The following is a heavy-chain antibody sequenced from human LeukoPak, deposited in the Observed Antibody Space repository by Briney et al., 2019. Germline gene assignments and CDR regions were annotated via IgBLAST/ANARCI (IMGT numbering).Heavy chain of an antibody. V-gene: IGHV3-49*04. Sequence: GGSLRLSCAASGFTVSSNYMSWVRQAPGKGLEWVGFIRSKAYGGTTEYAASVKGRFTISRDDSKSIAYLQMNSLKTEDTAVYYCTRGYDFWSGYPFDYWGQGTLVTVSS. CDR1: GFTVSSNY. CDR2: IRSKAYGGTT. D-gene: IGHD3-3*01. J-gene: IGHJ4*02. CDR3: TRGYDFWSGYPFDY.